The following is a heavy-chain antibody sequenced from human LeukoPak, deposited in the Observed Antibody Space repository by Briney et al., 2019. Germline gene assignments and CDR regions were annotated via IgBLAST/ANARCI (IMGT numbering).Heavy chain of an antibody. D-gene: IGHD3-10*01. CDR1: GFSRSTSGMR. J-gene: IGHJ4*02. CDR2: IDWDEDK. CDR3: ARTLPFYGSGSQPFDY. Sequence: SGPALLKPTPTLTLTCTFSGFSRSTSGMRVGWIRQPPGKALEWLSIIDWDEDKFYSTALKTRLTISQDTAKNQVVLTMPNMDPVDTAPYYCARTLPFYGSGSQPFDYWGQGTLVTVSS. V-gene: IGHV2-70*04.